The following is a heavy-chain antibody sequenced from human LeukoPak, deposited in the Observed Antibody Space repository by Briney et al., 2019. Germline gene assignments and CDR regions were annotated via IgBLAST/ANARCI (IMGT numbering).Heavy chain of an antibody. Sequence: PSETLSLTCTVSGGSISSYYWSWIRQPPGKGLEWIGYIYYSGSPNYNPSLQSRVTISVDTSKNQFSLKLSSVTAADTAVYYCARSSGSYGIRNWFDPWGQGTLVTVSS. D-gene: IGHD1-26*01. CDR3: ARSSGSYGIRNWFDP. V-gene: IGHV4-59*01. CDR1: GGSISSYY. CDR2: IYYSGSP. J-gene: IGHJ5*02.